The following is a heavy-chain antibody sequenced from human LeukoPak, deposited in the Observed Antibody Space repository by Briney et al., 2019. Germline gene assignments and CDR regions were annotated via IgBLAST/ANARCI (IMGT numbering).Heavy chain of an antibody. CDR3: ARELWFGEYNWFDP. V-gene: IGHV3-64*01. CDR1: GFTFSSYA. J-gene: IGHJ5*02. Sequence: GGSLRLSCAASGFTFSSYAMHWVRQAPGKGLEYVSAISSNGGSTYYANSVKGRFTISRDNSKNTLYLQMGSLRAEDMAVYYCARELWFGEYNWFDPWGQGTLVTVSS. D-gene: IGHD3-10*01. CDR2: ISSNGGST.